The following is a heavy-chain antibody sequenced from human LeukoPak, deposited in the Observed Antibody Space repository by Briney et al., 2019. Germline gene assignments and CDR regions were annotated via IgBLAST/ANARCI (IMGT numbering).Heavy chain of an antibody. CDR3: AFKPSYGYLPY. D-gene: IGHD5-18*01. CDR1: GFTFSSYS. V-gene: IGHV3-21*01. CDR2: ISSSSSYI. J-gene: IGHJ4*02. Sequence: GSLRISCAGSGFTFSSYSMNWVRQAPGKGLEWVSSISSSSSYIYYADSVKGRLTISRDNAKNSLYLQMNSLRAEDTAVYYCAFKPSYGYLPYWGQGTLVTVSS.